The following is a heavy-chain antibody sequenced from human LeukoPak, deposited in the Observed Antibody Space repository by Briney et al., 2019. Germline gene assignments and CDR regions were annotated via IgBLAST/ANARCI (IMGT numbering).Heavy chain of an antibody. CDR2: ISAYNGNT. V-gene: IGHV1-18*01. D-gene: IGHD3-10*01. CDR3: ARDYHYYGSGSYLPDVMIDP. CDR1: GYTFTSYG. J-gene: IGHJ5*02. Sequence: ASVKVSCKASGYTFTSYGISLVRQAPGQGLEWMGWISAYNGNTNYAQKLQGRVTMTTDTSTSTAYMELTSLRSDDTAVYYCARDYHYYGSGSYLPDVMIDPWGQGTLVTVSS.